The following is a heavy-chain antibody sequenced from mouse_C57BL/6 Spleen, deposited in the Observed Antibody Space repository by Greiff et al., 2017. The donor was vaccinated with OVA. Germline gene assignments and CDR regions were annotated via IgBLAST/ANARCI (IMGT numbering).Heavy chain of an antibody. CDR3: ARWWYPYYAMDY. D-gene: IGHD1-1*02. CDR1: GYTFTSYG. CDR2: IYPRSGNT. J-gene: IGHJ4*01. Sequence: QVQLQQSGAELARPGASVKLSCKASGYTFTSYGISWVKQRTGQGLEWIGEIYPRSGNTYYNEKFKGKATLTADKSSSTAYMQLSSLTSEDSAVYFCARWWYPYYAMDYWGQGTSVTVSS. V-gene: IGHV1-81*01.